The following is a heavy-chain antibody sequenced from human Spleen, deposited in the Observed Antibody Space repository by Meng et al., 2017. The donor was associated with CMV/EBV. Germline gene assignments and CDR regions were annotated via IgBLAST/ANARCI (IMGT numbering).Heavy chain of an antibody. CDR3: ARDLSSLAARLGPSTYYGMDV. D-gene: IGHD6-6*01. J-gene: IGHJ6*02. Sequence: GGSLRLSCAASGFTFSSYGMHWVRQAPGKGLEWVANIKQDGTEKYYVDSVKGRFTISRDDAKNLLYLQMNSLRAEDTAVYICARDLSSLAARLGPSTYYGMDVWGLGTTVTVSS. V-gene: IGHV3-7*01. CDR2: IKQDGTEK. CDR1: GFTFSSYG.